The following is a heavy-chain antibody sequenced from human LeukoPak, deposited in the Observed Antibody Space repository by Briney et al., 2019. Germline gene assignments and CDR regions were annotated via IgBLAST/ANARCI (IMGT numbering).Heavy chain of an antibody. CDR2: ILPIFGTA. J-gene: IGHJ4*02. V-gene: IGHV1-69*13. D-gene: IGHD6-19*01. Sequence: SVNVSCKASVATFSSYAICWVRQAPGQGLEWMGGILPIFGTANYAQKFQGRVTITADESTSTAYMELSSLRSEDTAVYYCAKAYSSGSNPYYFDYWGQGTLVTASS. CDR3: AKAYSSGSNPYYFDY. CDR1: VATFSSYA.